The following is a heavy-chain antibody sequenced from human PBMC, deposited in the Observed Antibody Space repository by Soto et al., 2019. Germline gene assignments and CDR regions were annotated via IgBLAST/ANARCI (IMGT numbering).Heavy chain of an antibody. J-gene: IGHJ5*02. CDR3: ARGGDGIAARYNWFDP. D-gene: IGHD6-6*01. CDR2: INPNSGGT. Sequence: ASVKVSSKASGYTFTGYYMHWVRQAPGQGLEWMGWINPNSGGTNYAQKFQGRVTMTRDTSISTAYMELSRLRSDDTAVYYCARGGDGIAARYNWFDPWGQGTLVTVSS. V-gene: IGHV1-2*02. CDR1: GYTFTGYY.